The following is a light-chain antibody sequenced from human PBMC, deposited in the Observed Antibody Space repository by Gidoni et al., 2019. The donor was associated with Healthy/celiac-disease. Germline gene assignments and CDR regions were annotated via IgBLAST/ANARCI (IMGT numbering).Light chain of an antibody. V-gene: IGKV1-39*01. Sequence: DIQMTQSPSSLSASVGDRVTITCRASQSISSYLNWYQQKPGKAPKLLIYAASSLQSGVPSRFSGSGSGTDFTLTISSLQPEDFATYYCQQSYSTSSYTFGQXTKLEIK. CDR3: QQSYSTSSYT. J-gene: IGKJ2*01. CDR2: AAS. CDR1: QSISSY.